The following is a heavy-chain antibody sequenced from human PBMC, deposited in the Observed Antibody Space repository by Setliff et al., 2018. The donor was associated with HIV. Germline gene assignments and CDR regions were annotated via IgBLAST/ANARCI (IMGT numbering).Heavy chain of an antibody. Sequence: SETLSLTCDVSGYSISSGYYWGWIRQSPGKGLEWIATIYHTGSTYYNPSLKSRVTISVDSSKNQFSLRLTSVTAADTAVYYCARAPRGSGWYPNWFDPWGQGTLVTVSS. CDR1: GYSISSGYY. J-gene: IGHJ5*02. V-gene: IGHV4-38-2*01. CDR3: ARAPRGSGWYPNWFDP. D-gene: IGHD6-19*01. CDR2: IYHTGST.